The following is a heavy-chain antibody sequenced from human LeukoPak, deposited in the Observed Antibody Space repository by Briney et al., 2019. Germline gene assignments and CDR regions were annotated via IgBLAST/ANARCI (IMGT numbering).Heavy chain of an antibody. Sequence: ASVKVSCKASGYTFTGHYMHWVRLAPGQGLEWMGWIKPDTGVTYYAQNFQGRFTMTTDTSISTVYMELSSLRSDDTAVYYCARDNNWGPDYWGQGTLVTVSS. D-gene: IGHD7-27*01. CDR1: GYTFTGHY. CDR3: ARDNNWGPDY. V-gene: IGHV1-2*02. J-gene: IGHJ4*02. CDR2: IKPDTGVT.